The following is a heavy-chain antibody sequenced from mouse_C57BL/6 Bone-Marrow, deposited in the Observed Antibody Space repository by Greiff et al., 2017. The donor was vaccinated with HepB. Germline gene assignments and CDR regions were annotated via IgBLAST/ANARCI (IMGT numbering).Heavy chain of an antibody. CDR1: GYTFTSYW. CDR3: ARELRGGYFDY. J-gene: IGHJ2*01. Sequence: VQLQQPGAELVKPGASVKLSCKASGYTFTSYWMHWVKQRPGRGLEWIGSIDPYSGGTKYNEKFKSKATMTVDKPSSTAYMQLSSLTSEDAAVYYCARELRGGYFDYWGQGTTLTVSS. CDR2: IDPYSGGT. V-gene: IGHV1-72*01. D-gene: IGHD2-4*01.